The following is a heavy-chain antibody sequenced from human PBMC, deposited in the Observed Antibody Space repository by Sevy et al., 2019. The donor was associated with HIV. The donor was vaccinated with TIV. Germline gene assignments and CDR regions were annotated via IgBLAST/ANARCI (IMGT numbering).Heavy chain of an antibody. Sequence: SETLSLTCTVSGGSISSYYWSWIRQPPGKGLEWIGYIYYSGSTNYNPSLKSRVTISVDTSKNQFSLKLSSVTTADTAVYYCARGREEGYSYGFDAFDIWGQGTMVTVSS. V-gene: IGHV4-59*01. CDR1: GGSISSYY. CDR3: ARGREEGYSYGFDAFDI. J-gene: IGHJ3*02. D-gene: IGHD5-18*01. CDR2: IYYSGST.